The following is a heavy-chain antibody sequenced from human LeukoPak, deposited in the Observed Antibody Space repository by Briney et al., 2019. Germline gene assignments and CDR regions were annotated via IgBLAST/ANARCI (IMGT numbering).Heavy chain of an antibody. V-gene: IGHV4-39*01. Sequence: SETLSLTCTVSGGSISSSSYYWGWIRQPPGNGLEWIGSIYYSGSTYYNPSLKRRVTISVDTSKNQFSLKLSSVTAADTAVYYCARHSGGCSSSCGRGQGTLVTVSS. CDR3: ARHSGGCSSSCG. CDR2: IYYSGST. D-gene: IGHD6-13*01. CDR1: GGSISSSSYY. J-gene: IGHJ4*02.